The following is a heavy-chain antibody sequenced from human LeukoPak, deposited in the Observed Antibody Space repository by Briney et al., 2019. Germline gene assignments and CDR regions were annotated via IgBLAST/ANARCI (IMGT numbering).Heavy chain of an antibody. J-gene: IGHJ5*02. CDR2: IYYSGSA. V-gene: IGHV4-59*08. Sequence: SETLSLTCTVSGGSISSYYWSWIRQPPGKGLEWIGYIYYSGSAYYNPSLKSRVTISVDTSKNQFSLKLSSVTAADTAVYYCARHLFGGALFWSGPEWFDPWGQGTLVTVSS. CDR3: ARHLFGGALFWSGPEWFDP. CDR1: GGSISSYY. D-gene: IGHD3-3*01.